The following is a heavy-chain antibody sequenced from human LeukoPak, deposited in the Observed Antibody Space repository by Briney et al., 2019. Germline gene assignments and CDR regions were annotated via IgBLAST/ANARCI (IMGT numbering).Heavy chain of an antibody. CDR1: GFTVSSNY. V-gene: IGHV3-53*01. CDR3: ARDLI. J-gene: IGHJ6*04. CDR2: IYSGGNT. Sequence: GGSLRLSCAASGFTVSSNYMNWVRQAPGKGLEWVSVIYSGGNTYYADSGKGRFTISRDNSKNTLDLQMNSLRAEDTAVYYCARDLIWGKGTTVTVSS.